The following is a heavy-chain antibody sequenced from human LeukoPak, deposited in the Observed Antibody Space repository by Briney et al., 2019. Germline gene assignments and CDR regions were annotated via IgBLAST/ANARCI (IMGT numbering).Heavy chain of an antibody. Sequence: PGRSLRLSCVGSGFSLDDYAMHGVRQGPGKGLEWVSSIAWDSGNTAYGDSVKGRFTISRDNAKNSLYLQMNSLRPEDTAFYYCIKDIGFDRLKDAFEVWGQGTLVTVSS. CDR3: IKDIGFDRLKDAFEV. D-gene: IGHD3-9*01. CDR2: IAWDSGNT. V-gene: IGHV3-9*01. CDR1: GFSLDDYA. J-gene: IGHJ3*01.